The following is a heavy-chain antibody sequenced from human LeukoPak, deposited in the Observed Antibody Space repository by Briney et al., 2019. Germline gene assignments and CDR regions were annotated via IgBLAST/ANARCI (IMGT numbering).Heavy chain of an antibody. D-gene: IGHD4-17*01. V-gene: IGHV4-39*07. CDR1: GGSISSSSYY. CDR3: ARVPYDYGDYGDAFDI. J-gene: IGHJ3*02. Sequence: SETLSLTCTVSGGSISSSSYYWGWIRQPPGKGLEWIGSIYYSGSTYYNPSLKSRVTISVDTSKNQFSLKLSSVTAADTAVYYCARVPYDYGDYGDAFDIWGQGTMVTVSS. CDR2: IYYSGST.